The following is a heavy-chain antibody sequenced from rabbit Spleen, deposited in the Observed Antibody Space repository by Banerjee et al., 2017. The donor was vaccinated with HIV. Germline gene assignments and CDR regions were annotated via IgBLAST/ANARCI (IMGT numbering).Heavy chain of an antibody. CDR1: AFSFSNKAV. CDR3: ARDWTDVICGNFAC. CDR2: INAVTGKT. V-gene: IGHV1S45*01. J-gene: IGHJ2*01. D-gene: IGHD1-1*01. Sequence: QEQLVESGGGLVQPEGSLTLTCTTSAFSFSNKAVLCWVRQAPGKGLEWIACINAVTGKTVYATWAKGRFTVSKTSATTVTLQVTSLTAADTATYFRARDWTDVICGNFACWGPGTLVTVS.